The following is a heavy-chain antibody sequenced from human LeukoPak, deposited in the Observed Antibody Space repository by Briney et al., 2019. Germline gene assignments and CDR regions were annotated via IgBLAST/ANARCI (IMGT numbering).Heavy chain of an antibody. CDR2: IYSGGST. D-gene: IGHD2-8*01. CDR1: GFTVSSNY. V-gene: IGHV3-66*01. CDR3: ASGMVYASYYYYGMDV. Sequence: PGGSLRLSCAASGFTVSSNYMSWVRQAPGKGPEWVSVIYSGGSTYYADSVKGRFTISRDNSKNTLYLQMNSLRAEDTAVYYCASGMVYASYYYYGMDVWGQGTTVTVSS. J-gene: IGHJ6*02.